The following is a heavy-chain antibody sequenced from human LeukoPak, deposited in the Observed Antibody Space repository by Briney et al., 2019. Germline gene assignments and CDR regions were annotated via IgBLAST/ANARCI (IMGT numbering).Heavy chain of an antibody. Sequence: GASVKVSCKASGGTFSSYAISWVRQAPGQGLEWMGGIIPIFGTANYAQKFQGRVTITADKSTSTAYMELSSLRSEDTAVYYCARDAEGGYYTNFDYWGQGTLVTVSS. CDR1: GGTFSSYA. V-gene: IGHV1-69*06. D-gene: IGHD3-22*01. J-gene: IGHJ4*02. CDR3: ARDAEGGYYTNFDY. CDR2: IIPIFGTA.